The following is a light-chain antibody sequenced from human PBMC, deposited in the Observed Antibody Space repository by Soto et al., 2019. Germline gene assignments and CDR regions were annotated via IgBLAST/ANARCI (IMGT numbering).Light chain of an antibody. CDR1: QSISSW. CDR2: DAS. CDR3: QQYNSYCVA. V-gene: IGKV1-5*01. Sequence: DIRMTQSPSTLSASVGDRVTITCRASQSISSWLAWYQQKPGKAPKLLIYDASSLESGVPSRFSGSGSGTEFTLTISSLQPDDFATYYCQQYNSYCVAFGQGTKVEIK. J-gene: IGKJ1*01.